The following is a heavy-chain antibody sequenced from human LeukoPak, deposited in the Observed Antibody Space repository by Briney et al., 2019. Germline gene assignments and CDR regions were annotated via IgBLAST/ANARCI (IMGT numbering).Heavy chain of an antibody. CDR2: ISNSGSTI. V-gene: IGHV3-11*01. D-gene: IGHD6-13*01. J-gene: IGHJ4*02. CDR1: GFIFSDYY. CDR3: AKVERAIAAAGKAFDY. Sequence: PGGSLRLSCAASGFIFSDYYMNWIRQAPGKGLEWISSISNSGSTIYYADSVKGRFTISRDNAKNSLYLQMNSLRAEDTAVYYCAKVERAIAAAGKAFDYWGQGTLVTVSS.